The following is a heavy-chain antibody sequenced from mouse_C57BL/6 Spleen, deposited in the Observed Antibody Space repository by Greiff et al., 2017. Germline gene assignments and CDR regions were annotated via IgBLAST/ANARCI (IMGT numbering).Heavy chain of an antibody. D-gene: IGHD1-2*01. V-gene: IGHV5-4*03. CDR1: GFTFSSYA. Sequence: EVMLVESGGGLVKPGGSLKLSCAASGFTFSSYAMSWVRQTPEKRLEWVATISDGGSYTYYPDNVKGRFTISRDNAKNNLYLQMSHLKSEDTAMYYCASDRGYGWDYWGQGTTVTVSS. CDR2: ISDGGSYT. J-gene: IGHJ2*01. CDR3: ASDRGYGWDY.